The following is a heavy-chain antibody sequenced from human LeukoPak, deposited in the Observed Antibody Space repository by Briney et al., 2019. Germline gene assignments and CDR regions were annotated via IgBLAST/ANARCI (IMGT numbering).Heavy chain of an antibody. CDR1: GGTFSSYA. CDR2: IIPILGTA. J-gene: IGHJ6*03. V-gene: IGHV1-69*05. Sequence: GASVKVSCKASGGTFSSYAISWVRQAPGQGLEWMGGIIPILGTANYAQKFQGRVTITTDESTSTAYMELSSLRSEDTAVYYCARERPYGGNPDAPNYYMDVWGKGTTVTVSS. D-gene: IGHD4-23*01. CDR3: ARERPYGGNPDAPNYYMDV.